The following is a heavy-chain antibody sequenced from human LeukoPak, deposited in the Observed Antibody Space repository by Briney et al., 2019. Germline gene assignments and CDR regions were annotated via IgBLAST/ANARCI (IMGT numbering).Heavy chain of an antibody. CDR1: GGSFSGYY. CDR3: ARWAAAAGTVEDY. D-gene: IGHD6-13*01. CDR2: INHSGST. J-gene: IGHJ4*02. V-gene: IGHV4-34*01. Sequence: SETLSLTCAVYGGSFSGYYWSWTRQPPGTGLEWIGEINHSGSTNYNPSLKSRVTISVDTSKNQFSLKLSSVTAADTAVYYCARWAAAAGTVEDYWGQGTLVTVSS.